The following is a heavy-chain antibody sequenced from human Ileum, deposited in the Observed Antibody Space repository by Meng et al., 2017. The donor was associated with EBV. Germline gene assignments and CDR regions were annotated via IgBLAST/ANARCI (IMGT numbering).Heavy chain of an antibody. CDR3: ARSIVVVPAAIYY. D-gene: IGHD2-2*01. Sequence: LAPQEEGPVRVKPSEALSLTCPVPGGSIRGSQYSWGWIRQPPGKGLEWIGSIYYSGSTYYNPSLKSRVTISVDTYKNQFSLKLSSVSAADTAVYYCARSIVVVPAAIYYWGQGTLVTVSS. V-gene: IGHV4-39*01. J-gene: IGHJ4*02. CDR1: GGSIRGSQYS. CDR2: IYYSGST.